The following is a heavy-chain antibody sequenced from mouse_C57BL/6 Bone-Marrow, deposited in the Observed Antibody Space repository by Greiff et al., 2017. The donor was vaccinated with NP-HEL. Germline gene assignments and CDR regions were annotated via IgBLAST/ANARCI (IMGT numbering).Heavy chain of an antibody. D-gene: IGHD2-10*01. V-gene: IGHV2-2*01. J-gene: IGHJ4*01. Sequence: VKLMESGPGLVQPSQRLSITCTVSGFSLTSYGVHWVRQSPGKGLEWLGVIWSGGSTDYNAAFISRLSISKDNSKSQVFFKMNSLQADDTAIYYCAGTTYSMDYWGQGTSVTVSS. CDR2: IWSGGST. CDR3: AGTTYSMDY. CDR1: GFSLTSYG.